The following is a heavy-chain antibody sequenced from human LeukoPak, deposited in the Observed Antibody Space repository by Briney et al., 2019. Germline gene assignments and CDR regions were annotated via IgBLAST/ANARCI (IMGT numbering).Heavy chain of an antibody. D-gene: IGHD3-10*01. V-gene: IGHV4-61*02. J-gene: IGHJ4*02. CDR3: ARGALLWFGAKMEYYFDY. CDR2: IYTSGNT. CDR1: GGSISSGSYY. Sequence: SETLSLTCTVSGGSISSGSYYWSWIRQPAGKGLEWIGRIYTSGNTNYKPSLKSRGNLSLEMSKNQFSLSLRSVTAADTAVYYCARGALLWFGAKMEYYFDYWGQGTPLTVSS.